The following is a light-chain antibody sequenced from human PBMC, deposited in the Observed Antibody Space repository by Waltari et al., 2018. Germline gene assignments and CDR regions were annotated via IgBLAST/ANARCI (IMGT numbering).Light chain of an antibody. CDR2: GAS. Sequence: EIVMMQSPATLSVSPGERATLSCRASQSVSSVLAWDQQKLGQAPRLLIYGASTRATGIPARFSGSGSGTEFTLTISSLQSEDFAVYYCQQYDDWPRTFGQGTKVEIK. CDR1: QSVSSV. V-gene: IGKV3-15*01. J-gene: IGKJ1*01. CDR3: QQYDDWPRT.